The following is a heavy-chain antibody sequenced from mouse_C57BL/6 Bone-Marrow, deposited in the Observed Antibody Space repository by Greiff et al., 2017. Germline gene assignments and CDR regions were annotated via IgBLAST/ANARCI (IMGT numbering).Heavy chain of an antibody. CDR1: GYTFTSYW. V-gene: IGHV1-52*01. CDR2: IDPSDSET. J-gene: IGHJ4*01. Sequence: QVQLQQPGAELVRPGSSVKLSCKASGYTFTSYWMHWVKQRPIQGLEWIGNIDPSDSETHYNQKFKDKATLTVDKSSSTAYMQLSSLTSEDSAVYYCAMERYYGSSSYDYAMDYWGQGTSVTVSS. D-gene: IGHD1-1*01. CDR3: AMERYYGSSSYDYAMDY.